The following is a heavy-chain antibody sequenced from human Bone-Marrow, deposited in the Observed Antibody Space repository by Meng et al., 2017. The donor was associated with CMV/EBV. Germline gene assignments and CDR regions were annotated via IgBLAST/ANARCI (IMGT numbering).Heavy chain of an antibody. CDR3: ARDIDDYDGSGYFDY. Sequence: GGSLRLSCAASAFSFSRYGMHWVRQAPGKGLEWVAIIWYDGSKEYFADSVKGRFTISRDNSKNKVYLQMNSLRAEDTAVYYCARDIDDYDGSGYFDYWGHGTLVTVSS. J-gene: IGHJ4*01. V-gene: IGHV3-30*02. CDR2: IWYDGSKE. CDR1: AFSFSRYG. D-gene: IGHD3-22*01.